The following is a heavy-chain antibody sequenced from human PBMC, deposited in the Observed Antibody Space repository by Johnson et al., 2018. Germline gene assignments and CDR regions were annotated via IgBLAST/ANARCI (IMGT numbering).Heavy chain of an antibody. V-gene: IGHV3-9*01. CDR1: GFTFDDCA. CDR3: ARPPGRRLYF. CDR2: ISWNSGSI. D-gene: IGHD3-16*01. Sequence: VQLVQSGGGLGQPGGSLRLSCAASGFTFDDCAMHWVRQAPGKGLEWVSGISWNSGSIAYADSVKGRFTISRDNAKDSLYLQRNSLRAEDTAIYYCARPPGRRLYFWGQGTMVTVSP. J-gene: IGHJ3*01.